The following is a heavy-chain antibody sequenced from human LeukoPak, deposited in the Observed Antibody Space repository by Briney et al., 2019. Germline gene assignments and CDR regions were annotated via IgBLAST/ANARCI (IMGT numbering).Heavy chain of an antibody. CDR3: ARDPVLSHRVCYFDY. J-gene: IGHJ4*02. CDR1: GFTFSSYS. CDR2: ISSSSSYI. D-gene: IGHD2-8*01. Sequence: GGSLRLSCAASGFTFSSYSMNWVRQAPGKGLEWVSSISSSSSYIYYADSVKGRFTISRDNAKNSLYLQMNSLRAEDTAVYYCARDPVLSHRVCYFDYWGQGTLVTVSS. V-gene: IGHV3-21*01.